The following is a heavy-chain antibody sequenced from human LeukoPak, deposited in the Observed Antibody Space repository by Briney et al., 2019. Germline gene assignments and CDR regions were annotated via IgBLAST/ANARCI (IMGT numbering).Heavy chain of an antibody. CDR2: IHYSGST. V-gene: IGHV4-39*01. Sequence: KTSETLSLTCTVSGGSISSNSYYWGWIRQPPGKGLEWIGGIHYSGSTNYNPCLKCRVAMSVDTSKNQFSLKLSSVTAADTAVYYCARHSYGSGSFYNLDYWGQGTLVTVSS. CDR3: ARHSYGSGSFYNLDY. J-gene: IGHJ4*02. CDR1: GGSISSNSYY. D-gene: IGHD3-10*01.